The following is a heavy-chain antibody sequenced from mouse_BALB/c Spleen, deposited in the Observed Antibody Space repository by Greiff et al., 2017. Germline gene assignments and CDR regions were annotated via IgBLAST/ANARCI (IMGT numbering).Heavy chain of an antibody. D-gene: IGHD2-1*01. Sequence: EVQGVESGGGLVQPGGSRKLSCAASGFTFSSSGMHWVRQAPEKGLEWVAYISSGSSTIYYADTVKGRFTISRDNPKNTLFLQMTSLRSEDTAMYYCARGYGAGNHFDYWGQGTTLTVSS. J-gene: IGHJ2*01. CDR1: GFTFSSSG. V-gene: IGHV5-17*02. CDR3: ARGYGAGNHFDY. CDR2: ISSGSSTI.